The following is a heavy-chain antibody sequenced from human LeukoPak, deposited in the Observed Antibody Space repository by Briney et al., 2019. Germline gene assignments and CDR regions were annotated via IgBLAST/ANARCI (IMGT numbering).Heavy chain of an antibody. Sequence: GGSLRLSCAASGFTFSSYAMSWVRQAPGKGLEWVSGISGSGGSTYYADSVKGRFTISRDNSKNTLYLQMNSLRAEDTAVYYCAKNGLRYQLLPDYFDYWGQGTLVTVSS. CDR3: AKNGLRYQLLPDYFDY. CDR1: GFTFSSYA. CDR2: ISGSGGST. V-gene: IGHV3-23*01. J-gene: IGHJ4*02. D-gene: IGHD2-2*01.